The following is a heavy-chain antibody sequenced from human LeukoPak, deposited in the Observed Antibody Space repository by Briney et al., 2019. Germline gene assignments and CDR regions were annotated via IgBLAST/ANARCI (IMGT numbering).Heavy chain of an antibody. CDR3: ARAGTCSSTSCDGGIEY. J-gene: IGHJ4*02. Sequence: PGGSLRLSCAASGFAFSSYNMKCVRQAPGEGLEWVSFIITTSTYIYYADSVKGRFTVSRDNSKNLLYLQMDSLRVEDTAVYYCARAGTCSSTSCDGGIEYWGQGTLVTVSS. CDR2: IITTSTYI. CDR1: GFAFSSYN. D-gene: IGHD2-2*01. V-gene: IGHV3-21*06.